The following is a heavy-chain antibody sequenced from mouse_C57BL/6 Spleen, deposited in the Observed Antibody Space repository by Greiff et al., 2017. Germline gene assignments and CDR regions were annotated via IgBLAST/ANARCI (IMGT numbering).Heavy chain of an antibody. CDR3: AREGLGRGYYFDY. Sequence: VQLQQSGAELVKPGASVKMSCKASGYTFTSYWITWVKQRPGQGLEWIGDIYPGSGSTNYNEKFKSKATLTVDTSSSTAYMQLSSLTSEDSAVYYCAREGLGRGYYFDYWGQGTTLTVSS. CDR2: IYPGSGST. J-gene: IGHJ2*01. V-gene: IGHV1-55*01. D-gene: IGHD4-1*01. CDR1: GYTFTSYW.